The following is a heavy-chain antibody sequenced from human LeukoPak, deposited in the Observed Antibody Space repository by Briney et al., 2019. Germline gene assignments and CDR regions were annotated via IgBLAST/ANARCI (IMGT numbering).Heavy chain of an antibody. CDR1: GFTFSSYA. CDR3: ARDTYGGSGSWIFDY. D-gene: IGHD1-26*01. Sequence: SGGSLRLSCAASGFTFSSYAMSWVRQAPGKGLEWVSYISSSGSTIYYADSVKGRFTISRDNAKNSMYLQMNSLRAEDTAVYYCARDTYGGSGSWIFDYWGQGTLVTVSS. V-gene: IGHV3-48*04. J-gene: IGHJ4*02. CDR2: ISSSGSTI.